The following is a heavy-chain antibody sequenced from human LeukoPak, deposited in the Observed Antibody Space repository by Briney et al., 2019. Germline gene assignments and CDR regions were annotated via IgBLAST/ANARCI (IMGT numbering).Heavy chain of an antibody. J-gene: IGHJ4*02. Sequence: GGSLRLSCAASGFTFDDYGMSWVRQAPGKGLEWVSGINWNGGSTGYADSVKGRFTISRDNAKNSLYLQMNSLRAEDTALYYCARGYSSGWPRPIDYWGQGTLVTVSS. V-gene: IGHV3-20*04. CDR3: ARGYSSGWPRPIDY. CDR2: INWNGGST. D-gene: IGHD6-19*01. CDR1: GFTFDDYG.